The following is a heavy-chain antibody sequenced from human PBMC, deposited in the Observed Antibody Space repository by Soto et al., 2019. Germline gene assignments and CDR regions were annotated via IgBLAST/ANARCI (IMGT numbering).Heavy chain of an antibody. CDR1: GFTFRNFV. V-gene: IGHV3-23*01. CDR3: AQDRGWGVVSPSHDY. J-gene: IGHJ4*02. D-gene: IGHD2-21*01. CDR2: IRGTGGET. Sequence: GESLKISCVASGFTFRNFVMSWVRQAPGKGLEWVSAIRGTGGETFYADSVRGRFTISRDNSKNTLYLQMNSLRDEDTALYFCAQDRGWGVVSPSHDYWGQGTLVTVSS.